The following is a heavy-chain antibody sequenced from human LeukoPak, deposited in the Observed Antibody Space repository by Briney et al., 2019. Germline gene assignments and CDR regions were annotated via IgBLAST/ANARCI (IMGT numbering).Heavy chain of an antibody. Sequence: SGPALVKPTQTLTLTCTFSGFSLSTSGMCVSWIRQPPGKALEWLARIDWDDDKYYSTSLKTRLTISKDTPKNQVVLTMTNMDPVDTATYYCARINYGSGSYAFDIWGQGTMVTVSS. CDR1: GFSLSTSGMC. CDR3: ARINYGSGSYAFDI. CDR2: IDWDDDK. D-gene: IGHD3-10*01. J-gene: IGHJ3*02. V-gene: IGHV2-70*11.